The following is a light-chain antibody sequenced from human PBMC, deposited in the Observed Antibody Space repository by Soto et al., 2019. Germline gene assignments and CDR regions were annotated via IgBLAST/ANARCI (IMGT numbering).Light chain of an antibody. CDR3: QQYLDSPWT. CDR1: QSVLYSSNNKNC. V-gene: IGKV4-1*01. Sequence: DIVVTQSPDSLPVSLGERATINCKSSQSVLYSSNNKNCLAWYQQKPGQPPKLLIYWASTRESGVPDRFSGSGSGTDFTLTISSLQADDVAVYYCQQYLDSPWTFGQGTKVEIK. J-gene: IGKJ1*01. CDR2: WAS.